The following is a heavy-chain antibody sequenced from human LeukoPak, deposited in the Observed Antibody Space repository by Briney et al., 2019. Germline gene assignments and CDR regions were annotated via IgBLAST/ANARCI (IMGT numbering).Heavy chain of an antibody. CDR3: ARVGRGYSYNDAFDI. Sequence: ASVKVSCKASGYTFTGYYIHWVRQAPGQGLEWMGWINPNSGGTNYAQRFQGRVTMTRDTSISTAYMELSRLRSDDTAVYYCARVGRGYSYNDAFDIWGQGTMVTVSS. D-gene: IGHD5-18*01. V-gene: IGHV1-2*02. CDR2: INPNSGGT. J-gene: IGHJ3*02. CDR1: GYTFTGYY.